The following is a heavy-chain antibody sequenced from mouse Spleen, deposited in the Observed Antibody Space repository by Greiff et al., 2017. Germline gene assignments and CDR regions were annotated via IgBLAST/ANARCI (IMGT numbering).Heavy chain of an antibody. D-gene: IGHD1-1*01. J-gene: IGHJ1*01. CDR1: GYTFTSYW. Sequence: VQLQQPGAELVKPGASVTLSCKASGYTFTSYWMHWVKQRPGRGLEWIGRIDPNSGGTKYNEKFKSKATLTVDKPSSTAYMQLSSLTSEDSAVYYCARSPTTVVATDWYFDVWGAGTTVTVSA. V-gene: IGHV1-72*01. CDR3: ARSPTTVVATDWYFDV. CDR2: IDPNSGGT.